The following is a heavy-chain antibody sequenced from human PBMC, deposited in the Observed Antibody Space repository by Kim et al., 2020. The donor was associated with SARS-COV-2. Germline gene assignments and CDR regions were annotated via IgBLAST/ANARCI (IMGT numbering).Heavy chain of an antibody. J-gene: IGHJ4*02. V-gene: IGHV5-51*01. CDR3: ARSAGPYDYYFDF. D-gene: IGHD3-16*01. CDR2: TYPRDTDP. Sequence: PGKGLGRKVITYPRDTDPRSSPPFQGQVTISTDKSTTTAYLQWSSLKASDTAMYYCARSAGPYDYYFDFWGQGILVTVSS.